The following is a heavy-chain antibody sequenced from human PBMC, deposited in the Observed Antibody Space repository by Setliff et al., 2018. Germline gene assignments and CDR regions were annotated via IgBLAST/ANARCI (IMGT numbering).Heavy chain of an antibody. CDR2: ISAYTGKT. Sequence: ASVKVSCKAVGYTFLSYGLSWVRQAPGQGLEWMGWISAYTGKTDYARNFQGRVTMTTDTSTNTAYLELRSLRYDDTAVYFCARAPRLEWILPTFDYWGQGTQVTVSS. CDR3: ARAPRLEWILPTFDY. V-gene: IGHV1-18*01. J-gene: IGHJ4*02. CDR1: GYTFLSYG. D-gene: IGHD3-3*01.